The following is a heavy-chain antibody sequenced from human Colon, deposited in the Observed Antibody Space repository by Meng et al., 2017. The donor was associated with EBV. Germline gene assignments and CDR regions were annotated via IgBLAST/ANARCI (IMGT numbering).Heavy chain of an antibody. Sequence: QLQLQEAGPGLVQPSETLSPTCTGAGGSISSSSYYWGWIRQPPGKGLEWIGSIYYSGSTYYNPSLKSRVTISVDTSKNQFSLKLSSVTAADTAVYYCASPLGILGIVDLWGRGTLVTVSS. CDR2: IYYSGST. D-gene: IGHD7-27*01. V-gene: IGHV4-39*01. CDR1: GGSISSSSYY. J-gene: IGHJ2*01. CDR3: ASPLGILGIVDL.